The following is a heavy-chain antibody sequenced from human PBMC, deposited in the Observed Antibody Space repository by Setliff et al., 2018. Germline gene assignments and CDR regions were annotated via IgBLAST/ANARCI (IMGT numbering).Heavy chain of an antibody. D-gene: IGHD2-15*01. CDR3: ARHRRSCSGASCHFDY. CDR2: IDYSGNT. CDR1: GDSISGVSHY. Sequence: SETLSLTCTVSGDSISGVSHYWGWIRQSPGRGLEWLGSIDYSGNTFYNPSLKSRVSMSVDTSTKQFSLMLSSMTAADATVYYCARHRRSCSGASCHFDYWVHETLLVTVSS. J-gene: IGHJ4*03. V-gene: IGHV4-39*01.